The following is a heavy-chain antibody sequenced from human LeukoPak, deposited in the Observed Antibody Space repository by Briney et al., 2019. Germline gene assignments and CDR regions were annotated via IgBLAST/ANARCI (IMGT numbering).Heavy chain of an antibody. D-gene: IGHD1-26*01. Sequence: GGSLRLSCAASGFTFSSYWMHWVRQAPGQGLVWVSRINSDGSSTSYADSVKGRFTISRDNAKNTLYLQMNSLRAEDTAVYYCARELGSWPDYWGQGTLVTVSS. CDR2: INSDGSST. V-gene: IGHV3-74*01. CDR1: GFTFSSYW. J-gene: IGHJ4*02. CDR3: ARELGSWPDY.